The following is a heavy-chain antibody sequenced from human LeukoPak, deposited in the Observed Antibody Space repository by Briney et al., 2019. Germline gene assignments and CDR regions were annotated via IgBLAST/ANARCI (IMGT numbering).Heavy chain of an antibody. V-gene: IGHV1-2*02. J-gene: IGHJ4*02. CDR3: ARAAGSGSYWMN. D-gene: IGHD3-10*01. CDR2: INPNSGGT. CDR1: GYTFTGYY. Sequence: GASVKVPCKASGYTFTGYYMHWVRQAPGQGLEWMGWINPNSGGTNYAQKFQGKVTMTRDTSISTAYMELSRLRSDDTAVYYCARAAGSGSYWMNWGQGTLVTVSS.